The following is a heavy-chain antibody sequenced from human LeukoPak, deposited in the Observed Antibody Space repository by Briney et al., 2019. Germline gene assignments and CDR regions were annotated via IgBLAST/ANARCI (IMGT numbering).Heavy chain of an antibody. J-gene: IGHJ6*03. V-gene: IGHV4-59*01. CDR2: IYYSGST. CDR3: ARDAFGYSRHYYYYYMDV. Sequence: SETLSLTCTVSGVSISSYYWSWIRQPPGKGLEWIGYIYYSGSTNYNPSLKSRVTISVDTSKNQFSLKLSSVTAADTAVYYCARDAFGYSRHYYYYYMDVWGKGTTVTVSS. D-gene: IGHD3-22*01. CDR1: GVSISSYY.